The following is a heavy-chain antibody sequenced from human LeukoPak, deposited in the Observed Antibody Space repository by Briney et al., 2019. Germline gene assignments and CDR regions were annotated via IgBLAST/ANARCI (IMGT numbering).Heavy chain of an antibody. CDR1: GFTFSSYW. Sequence: GGALRLSCAASGFTFSSYWMHWVRQAPGEGLVWVSRINSDGSSTSYADSVKGRFTISRDNAKNTLYLQVNSLRVEDTAVYYCARLAMVRGVIADYWGQGTLVTVSS. J-gene: IGHJ4*02. CDR2: INSDGSST. V-gene: IGHV3-74*01. D-gene: IGHD3-10*01. CDR3: ARLAMVRGVIADY.